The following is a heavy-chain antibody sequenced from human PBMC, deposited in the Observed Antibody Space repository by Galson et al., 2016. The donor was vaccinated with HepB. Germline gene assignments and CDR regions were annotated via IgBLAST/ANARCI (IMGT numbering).Heavy chain of an antibody. CDR1: GFTVRSNY. CDR2: IYSGGYT. D-gene: IGHD5-18*01. Sequence: SLRLSCAASGFTVRSNYMTWVRQAPGQGLEWVSVIYSGGYTYYADSVKGRFTISRDNSKNTLHLQMNSLRAEDTAVYYCVRAYTAMDTGVDYWGQGTLVTVSS. J-gene: IGHJ4*02. V-gene: IGHV3-53*01. CDR3: VRAYTAMDTGVDY.